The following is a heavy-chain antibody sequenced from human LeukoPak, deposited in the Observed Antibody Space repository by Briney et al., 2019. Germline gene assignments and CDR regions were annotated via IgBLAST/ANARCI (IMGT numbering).Heavy chain of an antibody. CDR3: ARRSMITFGGVIVPFDY. CDR1: GYTFTSYA. J-gene: IGHJ4*02. D-gene: IGHD3-16*02. V-gene: IGHV1-3*01. Sequence: GASVKVSCKASGYTFTSYAMHWVRQAPGQRLEWMGWINAGNGNTKYSQKFQGRVTITRDTSASTAYMELSSLRSEDTAVYYCARRSMITFGGVIVPFDYWGQGTLVTVSS. CDR2: INAGNGNT.